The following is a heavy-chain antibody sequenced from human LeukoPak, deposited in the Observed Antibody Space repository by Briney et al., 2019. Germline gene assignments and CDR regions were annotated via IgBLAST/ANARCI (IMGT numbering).Heavy chain of an antibody. CDR2: ISSSSSTI. CDR3: ATHNWFDP. J-gene: IGHJ5*02. Sequence: GGSPRLSCAASGFIFRTYSMNWVRQAPGKGLEWVSYISSSSSTIYYADSVKGRFTISRDNAKNSLYLQMNSLRAEDTAVYYCATHNWFDPWGQGTLVTVSS. V-gene: IGHV3-48*01. CDR1: GFIFRTYS.